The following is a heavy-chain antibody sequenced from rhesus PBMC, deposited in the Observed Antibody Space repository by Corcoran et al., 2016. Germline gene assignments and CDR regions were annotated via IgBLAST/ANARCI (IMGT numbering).Heavy chain of an antibody. CDR2: ISNGGGSK. CDR1: GFTFSSYG. D-gene: IGHD6-25*01. Sequence: EVQLVESGGGLVQPGGSLRLSCAASGFTFSSYGMSWVHQAPGKGLEWVSYISNGGGSKDYADTLKGRCTISKDNSKNTLYLEMNSLRAEDTTVYYCANLAAAGLDYWGQGVLVTVSS. J-gene: IGHJ4*01. V-gene: IGHV3S5*01. CDR3: ANLAAAGLDY.